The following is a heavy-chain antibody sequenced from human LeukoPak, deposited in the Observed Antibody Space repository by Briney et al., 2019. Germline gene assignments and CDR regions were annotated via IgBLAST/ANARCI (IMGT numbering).Heavy chain of an antibody. CDR3: ARTSSMSGRYDFWSGYTYYFDY. D-gene: IGHD3-3*01. CDR1: GVSISSGGYY. CDR2: IYYSGST. J-gene: IGHJ4*02. V-gene: IGHV4-30-4*08. Sequence: TASQTLSLTCTVSGVSISSGGYYWSWIRQHPGKGLEWIGYIYYSGSTYYNPSLKSRVTISVDTSKNQFSLKLSSVTAADTAVYYCARTSSMSGRYDFWSGYTYYFDYWGQGTLVTVSS.